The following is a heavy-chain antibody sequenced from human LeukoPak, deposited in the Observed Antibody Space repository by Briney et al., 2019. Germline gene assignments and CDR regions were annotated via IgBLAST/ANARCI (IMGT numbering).Heavy chain of an antibody. CDR1: GYTFTGYY. CDR2: INPNSGGT. Sequence: ASVKVSCKASGYTFTGYYMHWVRQAPGQGLEWMGWINPNSGGTNYAQKFQGRVTMTRDTSISTAYMELSRPRSDDTAVYYCARAGDSSGWYGAHFDYWGQGTLVTVSS. J-gene: IGHJ4*02. CDR3: ARAGDSSGWYGAHFDY. D-gene: IGHD6-19*01. V-gene: IGHV1-2*02.